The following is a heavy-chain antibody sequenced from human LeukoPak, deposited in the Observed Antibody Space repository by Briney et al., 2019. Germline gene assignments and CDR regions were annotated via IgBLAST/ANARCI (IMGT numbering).Heavy chain of an antibody. CDR3: ARESHVTREDY. Sequence: ASVKVSCKASGYTFTSYGISWVRQAPGQGLEWMGWISANDGNTDYPQKLQGRVTMTTDTSTSTAYMELRSLRSDDMAVYYCARESHVTREDYWGQGTLVTVSS. CDR1: GYTFTSYG. J-gene: IGHJ4*02. D-gene: IGHD3-10*01. CDR2: ISANDGNT. V-gene: IGHV1-18*03.